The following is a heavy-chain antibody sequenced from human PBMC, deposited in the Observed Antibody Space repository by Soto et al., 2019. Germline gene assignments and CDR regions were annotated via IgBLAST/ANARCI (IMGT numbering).Heavy chain of an antibody. J-gene: IGHJ5*02. CDR3: ARVFSDSSSFFDP. V-gene: IGHV4-39*07. D-gene: IGHD6-13*01. CDR1: GDSITSNSYF. Sequence: PSETQSLTCSVSGDSITSNSYFWAWIRQPPGKGLEWIGSIYYSGTTYYNPSLKSRVTISVDRSKNQFSLKLSSVTAADTAVYYCARVFSDSSSFFDPWGQGTLVTVSS. CDR2: IYYSGTT.